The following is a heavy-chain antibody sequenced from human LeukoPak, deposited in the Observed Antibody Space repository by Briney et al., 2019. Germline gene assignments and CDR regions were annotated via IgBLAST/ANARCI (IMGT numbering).Heavy chain of an antibody. J-gene: IGHJ4*02. CDR2: IYYSGNT. V-gene: IGHV4-39*01. CDR3: ARNRGASNWSDYYFNF. Sequence: PSETLSLTCTVSGDSISNSNYYWDWIRQPPGKGLEWIGSIYYSGNTYYNPSLKSRVTISVDTSKNQFYLRVTSVTAADTAVYYCARNRGASNWSDYYFNFWGQEALVTVSS. CDR1: GDSISNSNYY. D-gene: IGHD3-10*01.